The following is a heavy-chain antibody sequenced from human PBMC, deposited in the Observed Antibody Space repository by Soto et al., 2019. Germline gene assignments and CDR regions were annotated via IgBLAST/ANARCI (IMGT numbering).Heavy chain of an antibody. CDR2: VSGYNRNT. Sequence: QVQLGQSVLEVKMPGASVKLSCKSSGYSFRNYGVTWVRQVPGQGLEWIVWVSGYNRNTTYAQKFDDRVIMTTDTSTSTAYLQLRTLRADDTGMYFCARERQLEPLLYLGQGTPLTVSP. J-gene: IGHJ4*02. CDR1: GYSFRNYG. CDR3: ARERQLEPLLY. D-gene: IGHD1-26*01. V-gene: IGHV1-18*01.